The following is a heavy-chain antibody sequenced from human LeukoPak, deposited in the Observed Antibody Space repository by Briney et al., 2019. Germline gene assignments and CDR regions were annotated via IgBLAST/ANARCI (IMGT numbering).Heavy chain of an antibody. Sequence: GASVKVSCKASGYTFTSYYIHWVRQAPGQGLEWMEMINPSGGSTTYAQKFQGRVTMTRDTSTSTVYMDLSSLRSEDTAVYYCARSGVGYFYDNTGYYPLDYWGQGALVTVSS. V-gene: IGHV1-46*01. CDR1: GYTFTSYY. CDR3: ARSGVGYFYDNTGYYPLDY. D-gene: IGHD3-22*01. J-gene: IGHJ4*02. CDR2: INPSGGST.